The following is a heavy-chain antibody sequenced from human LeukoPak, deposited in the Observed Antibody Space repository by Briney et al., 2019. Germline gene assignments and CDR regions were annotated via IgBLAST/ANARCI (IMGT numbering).Heavy chain of an antibody. CDR3: TKEGGPMAVTTERYSFDQ. J-gene: IGHJ4*02. CDR2: ISWNSGSI. D-gene: IGHD4-17*01. V-gene: IGHV3-9*01. CDR1: GFTFDDYA. Sequence: PGRSLRLSCAASGFTFDDYAMHWVRQAPGKGLEWVSGISWNSGSIGYADSVKGRFTISRDNAKNSLYLQMNSLRVDDTAVYYCTKEGGPMAVTTERYSFDQWGQGTLVTVSS.